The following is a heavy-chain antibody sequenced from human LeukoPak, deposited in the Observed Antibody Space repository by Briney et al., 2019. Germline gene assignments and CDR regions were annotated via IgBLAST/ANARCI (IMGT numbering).Heavy chain of an antibody. CDR2: IISISDTV. Sequence: SVKVSCKASGGTFSRDAINWMRQAPGQGLVWMGGIISISDTVTYAQKFQGRVTITADEFTSTAYMELSSLRSEDTAVYYCARVDELPFHFDYWGQGTLVTVSS. V-gene: IGHV1-69*13. D-gene: IGHD3-10*01. J-gene: IGHJ4*02. CDR1: GGTFSRDA. CDR3: ARVDELPFHFDY.